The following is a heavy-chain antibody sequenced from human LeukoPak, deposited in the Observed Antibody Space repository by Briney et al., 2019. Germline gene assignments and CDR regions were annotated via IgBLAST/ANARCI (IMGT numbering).Heavy chain of an antibody. D-gene: IGHD3-9*01. CDR2: VYYSGTT. CDR1: GGSISSSTYY. J-gene: IGHJ4*02. V-gene: IGHV4-39*01. CDR3: ARHPTGFDY. Sequence: SETLSLTCTVSGGSISSSTYYWGWIRQPPGKGLEWIGSVYYSGTTYYNPSLKSRVTLSVDTSKNQFSLKLSSLTAADSAIYYCARHPTGFDYWGQGTLVTVSS.